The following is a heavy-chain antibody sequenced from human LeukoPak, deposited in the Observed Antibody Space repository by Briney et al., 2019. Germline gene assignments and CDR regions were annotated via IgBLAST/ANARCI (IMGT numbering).Heavy chain of an antibody. CDR3: AQGYDFWSGSEYFQH. V-gene: IGHV3-30-3*02. D-gene: IGHD3-3*01. J-gene: IGHJ1*01. CDR2: ISYDGSNK. CDR1: GFTFSSYA. Sequence: GGSLRLSCAASGFTFSSYAMHWVRQAPGKGLEWVAVISYDGSNKYYADSVKRRFTISTDNSRNTVSLEMNSLRAEDTALYYCAQGYDFWSGSEYFQHWGQGTLVTVSS.